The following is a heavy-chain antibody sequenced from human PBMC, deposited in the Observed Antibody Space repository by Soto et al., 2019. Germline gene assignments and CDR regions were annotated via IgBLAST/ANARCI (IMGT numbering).Heavy chain of an antibody. CDR1: GGTFNTYA. CDR2: IIPMVGTA. CDR3: AREAPYRGTTSHFDY. J-gene: IGHJ4*02. D-gene: IGHD1-7*01. V-gene: IGHV1-69*01. Sequence: QVQLVQSGADVKKPGASVKVSCKASGGTFNTYAISWVRQAPGQGLEWMGGIIPMVGTANYAQKFQGRVTIIADESTSTAYMELSRLRSEDTAVYYCAREAPYRGTTSHFDYWGQGTLVTVSS.